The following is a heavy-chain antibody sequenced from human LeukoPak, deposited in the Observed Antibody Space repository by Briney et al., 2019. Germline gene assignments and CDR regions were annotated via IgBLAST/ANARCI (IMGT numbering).Heavy chain of an antibody. CDR2: IYYSGST. CDR3: ARVSRIAVAGLFDY. D-gene: IGHD6-19*01. Sequence: SETLSLTCTVSGGSISSYYWSWIRQHPERGLEWVGYIYYSGSTNYNPSLKSRVTISVDTSKNQFSLKLSSVTAADTAVYYCARVSRIAVAGLFDYWGQGTLVTVSS. J-gene: IGHJ4*02. CDR1: GGSISSYY. V-gene: IGHV4-59*01.